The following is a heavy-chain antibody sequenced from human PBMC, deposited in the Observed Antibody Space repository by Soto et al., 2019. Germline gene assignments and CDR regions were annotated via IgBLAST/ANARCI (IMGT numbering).Heavy chain of an antibody. CDR3: ARDLESRTYYYYGMHV. V-gene: IGHV3-33*01. D-gene: IGHD1-1*01. CDR2: IWYDGSNK. Sequence: PGGSLRLSCAASGFTFSSYGMHWVRQAPGKGLEWVAVIWYDGSNKYYADSVKGRFTISRDNSKNTLYLQMNSLRAEDTAVYYCARDLESRTYYYYGMHVWGPGPTVTVSS. CDR1: GFTFSSYG. J-gene: IGHJ6*02.